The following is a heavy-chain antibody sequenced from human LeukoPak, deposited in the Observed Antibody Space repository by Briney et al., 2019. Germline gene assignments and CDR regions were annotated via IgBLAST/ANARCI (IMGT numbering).Heavy chain of an antibody. CDR3: AREPYYYGSGTYYNPFDY. CDR1: GFTFSSFW. Sequence: GGSLRLSCAASGFTFSSFWMSWVRQAPGKGLEWVANIIQDGSEKYYVDSVKGRFTISRDNAKNSLYLQMNSLRAEDTAVYYCAREPYYYGSGTYYNPFDYWGQGTLVTVSS. J-gene: IGHJ4*02. V-gene: IGHV3-7*01. CDR2: IIQDGSEK. D-gene: IGHD3-10*01.